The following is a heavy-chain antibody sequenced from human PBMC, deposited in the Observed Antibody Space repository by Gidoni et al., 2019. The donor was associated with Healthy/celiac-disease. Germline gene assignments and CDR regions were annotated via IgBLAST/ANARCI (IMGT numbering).Heavy chain of an antibody. D-gene: IGHD5-12*01. Sequence: QVQLVQSGAEVKKPGSSVKVSCTASVGTFSSYAISWVRQAPGQGIEWMGGIIPIFGTANYAQKFQGRVTITADESTSTAYMELSSLRSEDTAVYYCAITSRDGYNSYWGQGTLVTVSS. CDR3: AITSRDGYNSY. CDR1: VGTFSSYA. CDR2: IIPIFGTA. J-gene: IGHJ4*02. V-gene: IGHV1-69*01.